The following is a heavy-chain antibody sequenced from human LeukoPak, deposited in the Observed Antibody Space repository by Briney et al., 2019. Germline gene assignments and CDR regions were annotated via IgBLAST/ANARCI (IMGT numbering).Heavy chain of an antibody. CDR1: GGSIIRSDYY. D-gene: IGHD2-2*01. CDR2: IYYSGST. V-gene: IGHV4-39*02. CDR3: AREVSSADYYHYYGMDV. J-gene: IGHJ6*02. Sequence: PSETLSLTCIVSGGSIIRSDYYWGWVRQPPGKGLEWIGRIYYSGSTYYTPSLNRRVPISLHTSKNHFSLQFNSVTAADTAIYYCAREVSSADYYHYYGMDVWGQGPSVTVSS.